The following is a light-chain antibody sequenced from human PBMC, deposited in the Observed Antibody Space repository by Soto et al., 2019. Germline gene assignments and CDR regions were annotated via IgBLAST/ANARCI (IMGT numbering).Light chain of an antibody. Sequence: QSVLTQPPSASRTPGQRVTIPCSGSSSDIGSNSVNWYQQLPGAAPRLLIYANDHRPSGVPDRFSGSKSGTSASLAISGLQSEDEADYYCAAWDDSLHGLVFGAGTKLTVL. V-gene: IGLV1-44*01. CDR2: AND. J-gene: IGLJ3*02. CDR1: SSDIGSNS. CDR3: AAWDDSLHGLV.